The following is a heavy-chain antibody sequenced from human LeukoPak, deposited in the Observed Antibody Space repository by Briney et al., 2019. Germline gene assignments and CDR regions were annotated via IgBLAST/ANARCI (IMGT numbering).Heavy chain of an antibody. D-gene: IGHD6-25*01. V-gene: IGHV5-51*01. CDR1: GYSFTSYW. CDR3: ARNLVAGSGYYYGMDV. J-gene: IGHJ6*02. CDR2: IYPGDSDT. Sequence: GESLKISCQGSGYSFTSYWIGWVRQMPGQGLEWMGIIYPGDSDTRYSPSFQGQVTISADKSISTAYLQWSSLKASDTAMYYCARNLVAGSGYYYGMDVWGQGTTVTVSS.